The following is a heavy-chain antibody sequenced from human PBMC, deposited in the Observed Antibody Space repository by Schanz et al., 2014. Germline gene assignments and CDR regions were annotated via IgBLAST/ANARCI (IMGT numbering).Heavy chain of an antibody. CDR3: ARDHTTESYYSAGPPIDY. CDR2: IGTSGGT. Sequence: QGQLVESGGGVVQPGKSLRLSCATSGFIFRSFGIHWVRQAPGKGLEWVSTIGTSGGTNYAESVKGRFTISRDNSKNTLFLQMNSLRAEDTAVYYCARDHTTESYYSAGPPIDYWGQGTLLTVSS. V-gene: IGHV3-NL1*01. CDR1: GFIFRSFG. J-gene: IGHJ4*02. D-gene: IGHD1-26*01.